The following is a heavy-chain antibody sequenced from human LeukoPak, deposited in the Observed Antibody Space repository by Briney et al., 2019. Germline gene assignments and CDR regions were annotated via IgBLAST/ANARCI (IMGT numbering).Heavy chain of an antibody. CDR2: IIPILGIA. CDR1: GGTFSSYA. Sequence: GASVKVSCKASGGTFSSYAISWVRQAPGQGVEWMGRIIPILGIANYAQKFQGRVTITADKSTSTAYMELSSLRSEDTAVYYCASRDRFDPWGQGTLVTASS. V-gene: IGHV1-69*04. CDR3: ASRDRFDP. J-gene: IGHJ5*02.